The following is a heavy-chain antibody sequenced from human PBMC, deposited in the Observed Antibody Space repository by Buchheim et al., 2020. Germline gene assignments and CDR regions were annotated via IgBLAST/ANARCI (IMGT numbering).Heavy chain of an antibody. CDR2: INHSGST. D-gene: IGHD3-3*01. CDR1: GGSFSGYY. CDR3: ARGYDFSSGLGY. V-gene: IGHV4-34*09. Sequence: QVQLQESGPGLVKPSQTLSLTCAVYGGSFSGYYWSWIRQPPGKGLEWIGEINHSGSTNYNPSLKSRVTISVDTSKNQFSLKLSSVTAADTAVYYCARGYDFSSGLGYWGQGTL. J-gene: IGHJ4*02.